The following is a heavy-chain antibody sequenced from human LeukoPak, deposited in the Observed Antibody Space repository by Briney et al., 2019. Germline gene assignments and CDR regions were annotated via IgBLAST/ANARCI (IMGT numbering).Heavy chain of an antibody. Sequence: ASVKVSCKASGYTFTGYYMHWVRQAPGQGLEWMGWINPNSGGTNYAQKFQGRVTITADKSTSTAYMELSSLRSEDTAVYYCASAPQPYYYGSGSYYNSEFDYWGQGTLVTVSS. CDR1: GYTFTGYY. D-gene: IGHD3-10*01. J-gene: IGHJ4*02. V-gene: IGHV1-2*02. CDR3: ASAPQPYYYGSGSYYNSEFDY. CDR2: INPNSGGT.